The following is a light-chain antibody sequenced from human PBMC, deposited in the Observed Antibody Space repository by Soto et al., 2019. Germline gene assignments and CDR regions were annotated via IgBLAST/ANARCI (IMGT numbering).Light chain of an antibody. CDR1: SNDVGSYNR. V-gene: IGLV2-18*02. J-gene: IGLJ2*01. Sequence: QSALTQPASVSGSPGQSITISCTGTSNDVGSYNRVSWYQQPPGTAPKLLIYEVSNRPSGVPDRFSGSKSGNTASLTISGLQAEDEANYYCSSDTSTSSLVFGGGTKVTVL. CDR2: EVS. CDR3: SSDTSTSSLV.